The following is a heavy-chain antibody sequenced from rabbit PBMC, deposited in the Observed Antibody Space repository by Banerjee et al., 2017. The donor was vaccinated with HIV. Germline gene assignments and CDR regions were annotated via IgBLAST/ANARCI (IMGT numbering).Heavy chain of an antibody. V-gene: IGHV1S40*01. D-gene: IGHD4-2*01. J-gene: IGHJ4*01. Sequence: QSLEESGGDLVKPGASLTLTCIASGFDFSSNAMCWVRQAPGKGLEWIACIYAGGSGNTYYANWAKGRFTISKTSSTTVTLQMTSLTAADTATYFCARGMPANLWGPGTLVTVS. CDR1: GFDFSSNA. CDR3: ARGMPANL. CDR2: IYAGGSGNT.